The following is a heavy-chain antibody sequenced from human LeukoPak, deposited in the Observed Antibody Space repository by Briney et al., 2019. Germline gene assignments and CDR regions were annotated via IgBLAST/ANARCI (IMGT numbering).Heavy chain of an antibody. V-gene: IGHV1-3*01. Sequence: ASVKVSCKASGYTFTSYAMYWVRQAPGQRLEWMGWINAGNGNTKYSQKFQGRVTITRDTSTSTAYMELRSLRSDDTAVYYCARGNRVATTPNDYWGQGTLVTVSS. J-gene: IGHJ4*02. CDR2: INAGNGNT. CDR3: ARGNRVATTPNDY. D-gene: IGHD5-12*01. CDR1: GYTFTSYA.